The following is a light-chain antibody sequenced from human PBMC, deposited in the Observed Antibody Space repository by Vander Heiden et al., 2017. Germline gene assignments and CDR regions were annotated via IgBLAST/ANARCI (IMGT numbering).Light chain of an antibody. CDR3: QQSDSTPTWT. J-gene: IGKJ1*01. Sequence: DIQMTQSPSSLSASVGDIVTITCRASQSISSYLNWYQQKPGKAPKLLIYAASSLQSWVPSRFSGSGSGTDFTLTISSLQPEDFATYYCQQSDSTPTWTFGQGTKVEIK. CDR1: QSISSY. CDR2: AAS. V-gene: IGKV1-39*01.